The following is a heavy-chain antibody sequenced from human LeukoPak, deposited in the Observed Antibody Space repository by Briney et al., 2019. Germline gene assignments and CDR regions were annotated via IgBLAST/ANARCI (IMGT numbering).Heavy chain of an antibody. V-gene: IGHV3-30*18. D-gene: IGHD2-15*01. CDR2: ITYDGSNK. J-gene: IGHJ6*02. CDR1: GFTFSSYG. CDR3: AKDRIKDTGFYYGMDV. Sequence: PGGSLRLSCAASGFTFSSYGMHWVRQAPGKGLEGVAVITYDGSNKYYADSVKGRFTISRDNSKNTLYLQMNSLRAEDTAVYCAKDRIKDTGFYYGMDVWGQGTTVTVSS.